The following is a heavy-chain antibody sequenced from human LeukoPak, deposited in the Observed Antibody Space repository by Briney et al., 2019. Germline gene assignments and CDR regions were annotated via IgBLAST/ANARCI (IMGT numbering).Heavy chain of an antibody. CDR1: GGSFSGYY. CDR2: INHSGST. V-gene: IGHV4-34*01. Sequence: SETLSLTCAVYGGSFSGYYWSWIRQPPGKGLEWIGEINHSGSTNYNPSLKSRVTISVDTSKNQFSLKLSSVTAADTAVYYCARQTRNSLDYWGQGTLVTVSS. CDR3: ARQTRNSLDY. D-gene: IGHD1/OR15-1a*01. J-gene: IGHJ4*02.